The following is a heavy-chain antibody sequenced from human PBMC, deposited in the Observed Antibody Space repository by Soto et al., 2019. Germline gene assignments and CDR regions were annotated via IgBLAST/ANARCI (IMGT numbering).Heavy chain of an antibody. Sequence: PGGSPRLSCAGSGFTFSSYAMSWVRQAPGKGLQWVSAISGSGYNTFYADSVRGRFTISRDNSKNTLYLQMNSLRAEDTAVYYCAKDKLKVGATHFDIWGQGTMVTVS. CDR3: AKDKLKVGATHFDI. V-gene: IGHV3-23*01. CDR1: GFTFSSYA. CDR2: ISGSGYNT. D-gene: IGHD1-26*01. J-gene: IGHJ3*02.